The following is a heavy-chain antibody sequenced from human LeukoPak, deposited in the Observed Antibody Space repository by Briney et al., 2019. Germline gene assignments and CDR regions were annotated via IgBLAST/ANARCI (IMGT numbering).Heavy chain of an antibody. CDR2: IYYSGST. CDR1: GGSISSYY. CDR3: ARLDLGYYDFWSGYPSAFDI. V-gene: IGHV4-59*08. J-gene: IGHJ3*02. D-gene: IGHD3-3*01. Sequence: SETLSLTCTVSGGSISSYYWSWIRQPPGKGLEWIGYIYYSGSTNYNPSLKSRVTISVDTSKNQFSLKLSSVTAADTAVYYCARLDLGYYDFWSGYPSAFDIWGQGTMVTVSS.